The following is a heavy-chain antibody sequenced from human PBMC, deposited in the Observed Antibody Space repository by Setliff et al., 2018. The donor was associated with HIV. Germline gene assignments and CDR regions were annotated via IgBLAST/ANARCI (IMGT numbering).Heavy chain of an antibody. V-gene: IGHV4-39*01. J-gene: IGHJ3*02. CDR3: ARSFSGRYFWSGYYTGPDPKGENAFDI. CDR2: LFYTGST. CDR1: GDSITSRNYH. Sequence: SETLSLTCAVSGDSITSRNYHWDWVRQPPGKGLEWIGGLFYTGSTSCNPSLKSRVTISGDTSKNQFFLSLRYVTAADTAVYYCARSFSGRYFWSGYYTGPDPKGENAFDIWGQGTMVTVSS. D-gene: IGHD3-3*01.